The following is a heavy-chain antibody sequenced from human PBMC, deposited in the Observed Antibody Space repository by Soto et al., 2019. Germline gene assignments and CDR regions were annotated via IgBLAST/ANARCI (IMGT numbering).Heavy chain of an antibody. CDR3: AREAPGVGRFYFDY. CDR2: IYYSGST. D-gene: IGHD3-10*01. Sequence: SETLSLTCTVSGFSISSGDYYWSWIRQPPGKGLEWIGYIYYSGSTYYNPSLKSRVTISVDTSKNQFSLKLSSVTAADTAVYYCAREAPGVGRFYFDYWGQGTLVTVSS. J-gene: IGHJ4*02. V-gene: IGHV4-30-4*01. CDR1: GFSISSGDYY.